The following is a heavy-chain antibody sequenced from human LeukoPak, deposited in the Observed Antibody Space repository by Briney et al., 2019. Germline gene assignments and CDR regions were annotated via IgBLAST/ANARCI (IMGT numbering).Heavy chain of an antibody. CDR2: IYYRGST. CDR1: GGSISSSSYY. J-gene: IGHJ4*02. Sequence: SETLSLTCTVSGGSISSSSYYWGWIRQPPGKGLEWIGSIYYRGSTYYNPSLKSRVTISVDTSKNQFSLKLSSVTAADTAVYYCARLVPERFFQLNPEGYYDYWGQGILVTVSS. CDR3: ARLVPERFFQLNPEGYYDY. D-gene: IGHD3-3*01. V-gene: IGHV4-39*01.